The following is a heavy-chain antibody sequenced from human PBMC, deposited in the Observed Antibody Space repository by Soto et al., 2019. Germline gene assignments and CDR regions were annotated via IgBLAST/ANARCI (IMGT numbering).Heavy chain of an antibody. D-gene: IGHD3-3*01. CDR1: GFTFSSYG. CDR3: AKDISMEGDYLDY. Sequence: QVQLVESGGGVVQPGRSLRLSCAASGFTFSSYGMHWVRQAPGKGLEVVAVISYDGSNKYYADSLKGRFTISRDNSKNTLYLQMNSLRAEDTAGYYGAKDISMEGDYLDYWGQGTLVTVSS. J-gene: IGHJ4*02. V-gene: IGHV3-30*18. CDR2: ISYDGSNK.